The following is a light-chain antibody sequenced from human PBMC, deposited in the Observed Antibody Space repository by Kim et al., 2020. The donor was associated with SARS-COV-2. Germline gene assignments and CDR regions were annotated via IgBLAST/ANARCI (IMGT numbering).Light chain of an antibody. CDR1: QGISTY. J-gene: IGKJ4*01. Sequence: DIQLTQSPSFLSASVGDRVTITCRASQGISTYLDWFHQKPGKAPNLLIYSASTLQSGVPSRFSGSGSGTEFTLTITSLQPEDSATYYCQHHNSYPLTFGGGTKVDIK. CDR2: SAS. V-gene: IGKV1-9*01. CDR3: QHHNSYPLT.